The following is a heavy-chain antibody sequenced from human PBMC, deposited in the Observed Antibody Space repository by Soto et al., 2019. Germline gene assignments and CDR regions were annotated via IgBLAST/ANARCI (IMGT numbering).Heavy chain of an antibody. CDR2: IWYDGSNK. V-gene: IGHV3-33*01. D-gene: IGHD3-22*01. CDR3: ARGEYYYDSSGYYGRDDFDY. J-gene: IGHJ4*02. Sequence: GGSLRLSCAASGFTFSSYGMHWVRQAPGKGLEWVAVIWYDGSNKYYADSVKGRFTISRDNSKNTLYLQMNSLRAEDTAVYYCARGEYYYDSSGYYGRDDFDYWGQGTLVTVSS. CDR1: GFTFSSYG.